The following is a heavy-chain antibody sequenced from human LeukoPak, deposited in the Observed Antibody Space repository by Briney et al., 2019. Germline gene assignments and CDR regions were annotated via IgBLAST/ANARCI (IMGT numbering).Heavy chain of an antibody. Sequence: SETLSLTCTVSGGSISSYYWSWIRQPAGKGLEWIGRIYTSGSTNYNPSLKSRVTMSVDTSKNQFSLKLSSVTAADTAVYYCARSTPTDLPSNWFDPWGQGTLVTVSS. CDR1: GGSISSYY. CDR3: ARSTPTDLPSNWFDP. V-gene: IGHV4-4*07. J-gene: IGHJ5*02. CDR2: IYTSGST.